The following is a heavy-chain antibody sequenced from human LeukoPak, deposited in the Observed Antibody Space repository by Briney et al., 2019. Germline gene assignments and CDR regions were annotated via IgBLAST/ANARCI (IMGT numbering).Heavy chain of an antibody. CDR1: GYTFTSYY. J-gene: IGHJ4*02. CDR2: INPSGGST. CDR3: ARGYCTNGVCYHLFDY. V-gene: IGHV1-46*01. Sequence: ASVKVSCEASGYTFTSYYMHWVRQAPGQGLEWMGIINPSGGSTSYAQKFQGRVTMTRDMSTSTVYMELSSLRSEDTAVYYCARGYCTNGVCYHLFDYWGQGTLVTVSS. D-gene: IGHD2-8*01.